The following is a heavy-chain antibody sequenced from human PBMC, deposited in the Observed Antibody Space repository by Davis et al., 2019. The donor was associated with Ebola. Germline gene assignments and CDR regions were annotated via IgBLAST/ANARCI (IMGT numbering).Heavy chain of an antibody. Sequence: GESLKISCAASGFTFSSYWMHWVRQAPGKGLEWISGISGGGDNTYYADSVKGRFTISRDNDKNTLYLQMNSLRAEDTGIYYCTRVTGYDKPIEYWGQGTLVTVSS. CDR1: GFTFSSYW. J-gene: IGHJ4*02. CDR2: ISGGGDNT. CDR3: TRVTGYDKPIEY. V-gene: IGHV3-74*01. D-gene: IGHD5-12*01.